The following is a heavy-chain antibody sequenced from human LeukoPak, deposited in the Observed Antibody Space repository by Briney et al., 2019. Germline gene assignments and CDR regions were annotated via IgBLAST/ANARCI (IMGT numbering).Heavy chain of an antibody. V-gene: IGHV4-31*03. J-gene: IGHJ1*01. D-gene: IGHD4-17*01. CDR2: IYYSGST. Sequence: PPETLSLTCTVSGGSISSGGYYWSWIRQHPGKGLEWIGYIYYSGSTYYNPSLKSRVTISVDTSKNQFSLKLSSVTAADTAVYYCARDHTGYFQHWGQGTLVTVSS. CDR3: ARDHTGYFQH. CDR1: GGSISSGGYY.